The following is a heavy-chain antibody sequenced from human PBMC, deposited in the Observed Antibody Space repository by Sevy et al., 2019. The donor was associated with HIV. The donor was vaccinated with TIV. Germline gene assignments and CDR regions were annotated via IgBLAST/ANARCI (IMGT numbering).Heavy chain of an antibody. CDR2: INPNSGGT. CDR1: GYTFTGYY. J-gene: IGHJ4*02. CDR3: ARSIITMIVVGDFDY. D-gene: IGHD3-22*01. V-gene: IGHV1-2*02. Sequence: ASVKVSCKASGYTFTGYYMHWVRQAPGQGLEWMGWINPNSGGTNYAQKFQGRVTMTRDTSISTAYLELSRLRSDDTAVYYCARSIITMIVVGDFDYWGQGTLVTVSS.